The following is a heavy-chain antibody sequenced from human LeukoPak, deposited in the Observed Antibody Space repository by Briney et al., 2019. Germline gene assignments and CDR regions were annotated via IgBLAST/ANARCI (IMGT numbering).Heavy chain of an antibody. V-gene: IGHV3-30*18. D-gene: IGHD5-18*01. CDR1: GFTFSSYG. CDR2: ISYDGSNK. Sequence: GRSLRLSCAASGFTFSSYGMHWVRQAPGKGLEWVAVISYDGSNKYYADSVKGRFTISRDNSKNTLYLQMNSLRAEDTAVYYCAKTYSYGYLFDYWGQGTLVTVSS. CDR3: AKTYSYGYLFDY. J-gene: IGHJ4*02.